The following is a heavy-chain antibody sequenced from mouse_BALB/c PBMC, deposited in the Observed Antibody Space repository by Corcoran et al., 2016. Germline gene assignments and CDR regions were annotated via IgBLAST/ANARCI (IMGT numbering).Heavy chain of an antibody. CDR2: IDPANGNT. J-gene: IGHJ1*01. Sequence: EVQLQQSGAELVKPGASVKLSCTASGFNIKDTYMHWVKQRPEQGLEWIGRIDPANGNTKYDPKFQGKATITADTSSNTAYLQLSSLTSEDTAVYYCARRYYCGRGYFDVWGAGTTVTVSS. CDR1: GFNIKDTY. CDR3: ARRYYCGRGYFDV. V-gene: IGHV14-3*02. D-gene: IGHD1-1*01.